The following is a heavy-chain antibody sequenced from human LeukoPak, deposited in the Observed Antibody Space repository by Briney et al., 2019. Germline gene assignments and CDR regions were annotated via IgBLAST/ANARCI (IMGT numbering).Heavy chain of an antibody. CDR3: ARDEGDGYNLGIDF. D-gene: IGHD5-24*01. CDR1: GYTFTSYA. J-gene: IGHJ4*02. Sequence: ASVKVSCKASGYTFTSYAMNWVRQAPGQGLEWMGWINTNTGNPTYAQGFTGRFVFSLDTSVSTAYLQISSLKAEDTAVYYCARDEGDGYNLGIDFWGQGTLATVSS. V-gene: IGHV7-4-1*02. CDR2: INTNTGNP.